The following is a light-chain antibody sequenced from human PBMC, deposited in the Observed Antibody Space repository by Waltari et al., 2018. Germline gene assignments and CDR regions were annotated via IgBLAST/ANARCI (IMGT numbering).Light chain of an antibody. V-gene: IGLV2-23*02. Sequence: QSALTQPASVSGSPGQSITISCTGASSDVGNFNLVSWYQQHPGIAPQVLIYEVTKRPSGVSNRFSGSKSGNTASLTISGLQAEDEADYYCCSYAGSRSYVFGPGTKVTVL. J-gene: IGLJ1*01. CDR1: SSDVGNFNL. CDR2: EVT. CDR3: CSYAGSRSYV.